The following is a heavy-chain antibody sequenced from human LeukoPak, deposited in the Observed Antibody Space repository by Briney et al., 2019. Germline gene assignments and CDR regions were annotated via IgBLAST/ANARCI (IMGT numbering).Heavy chain of an antibody. CDR2: ISSSGSYI. Sequence: PGGSLRLSCGASGFTFSRYSMNWVRQAPGKGLEWVSSISSSGSYIYYADSVRGRFTISRDNSKNTVNLQMNSLRAEDTALYYCAGGQMFTSGGFDDWGQGTLVTVSS. J-gene: IGHJ4*02. V-gene: IGHV3-21*04. CDR3: AGGQMFTSGGFDD. D-gene: IGHD6-19*01. CDR1: GFTFSRYS.